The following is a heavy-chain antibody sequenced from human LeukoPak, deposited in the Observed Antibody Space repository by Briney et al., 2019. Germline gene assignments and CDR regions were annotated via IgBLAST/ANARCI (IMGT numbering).Heavy chain of an antibody. Sequence: PSETLSLTCAVHGGSFSGYNWSWIRQPPGKGLEWIGEINHSGSTNYNPSLKSRVTISVDTSKNQFSLKLSSVTAADTAVYYCARRGFGEFPYYFDYWGQGTLVTVSS. V-gene: IGHV4-34*01. D-gene: IGHD3-10*01. CDR3: ARRGFGEFPYYFDY. CDR1: GGSFSGYN. CDR2: INHSGST. J-gene: IGHJ4*02.